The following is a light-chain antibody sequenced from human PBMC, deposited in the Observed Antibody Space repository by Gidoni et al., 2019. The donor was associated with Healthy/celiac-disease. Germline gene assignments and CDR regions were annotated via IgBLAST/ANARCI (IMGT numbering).Light chain of an antibody. J-gene: IGKJ1*01. CDR2: GAS. CDR1: QSVSSSY. V-gene: IGKV3-20*01. CDR3: QQYGSSPWT. Sequence: ESVLTQSPGTLSLSPGARATLSCRASQSVSSSYLAWYQQKPGQAPRLLIYGASSRATGIPDRFSGSGSGTDFTLTISRLEPEDFAVYYCQQYGSSPWTFXXXTKVEIK.